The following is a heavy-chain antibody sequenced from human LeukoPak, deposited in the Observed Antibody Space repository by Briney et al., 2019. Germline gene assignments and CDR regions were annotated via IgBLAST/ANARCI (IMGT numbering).Heavy chain of an antibody. Sequence: GRSLRLSCAASGFTFSSYAMHWVRQAPGKGLEWVAVISYDGSNKYYADSVKGRFTISRDNSKNTLYLQMNSLRAEDTAVYYCARDSLRWPKGYFDYWGQGTLVTVSS. J-gene: IGHJ4*02. D-gene: IGHD4-23*01. CDR2: ISYDGSNK. V-gene: IGHV3-30-3*01. CDR1: GFTFSSYA. CDR3: ARDSLRWPKGYFDY.